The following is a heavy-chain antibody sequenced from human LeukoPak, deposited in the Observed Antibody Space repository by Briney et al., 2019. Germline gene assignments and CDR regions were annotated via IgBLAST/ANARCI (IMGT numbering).Heavy chain of an antibody. Sequence: PGGSLRLSCAASGFTFTTNWMTWVRQAPGKGLEWVATINQDGSEKYYVDSVKGRFTISRDNAKNSLFLQMNSLRAEDTAVYYCARGRITDFWSGYYTNYFDYWGQGTLVTVSS. CDR3: ARGRITDFWSGYYTNYFDY. CDR1: GFTFTTNW. V-gene: IGHV3-7*01. D-gene: IGHD3-3*01. J-gene: IGHJ4*02. CDR2: INQDGSEK.